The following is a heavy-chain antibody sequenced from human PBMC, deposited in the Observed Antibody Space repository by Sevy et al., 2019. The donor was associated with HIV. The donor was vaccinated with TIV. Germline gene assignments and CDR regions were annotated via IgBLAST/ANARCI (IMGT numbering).Heavy chain of an antibody. J-gene: IGHJ4*02. D-gene: IGHD2-2*03. CDR2: INPNSGGT. V-gene: IGHV1-2*06. CDR1: GYTFTGYY. Sequence: ASVKVSCKASGYTFTGYYMHWVRQAPGQGLEWMGRINPNSGGTNYAQKFQGRVTMTRDTSISTAYMELSRLRSDDTAVYYGARVGYCSSTSCRPHNFDYWGQGTLVTVSS. CDR3: ARVGYCSSTSCRPHNFDY.